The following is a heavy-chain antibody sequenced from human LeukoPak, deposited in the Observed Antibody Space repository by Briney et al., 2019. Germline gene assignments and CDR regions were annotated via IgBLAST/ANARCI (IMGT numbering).Heavy chain of an antibody. CDR3: ARVPYISGWYSHFDY. Sequence: RGSLRLSCAASGFTISDYSMSWVRQAPGKGLEWVSSITSSSSYIYYADSVKGRFTISRDNAKNSLYLQMNSLRAEDTAVYYCARVPYISGWYSHFDYWGQGTLVTVSS. CDR1: GFTISDYS. V-gene: IGHV3-21*01. D-gene: IGHD6-19*01. CDR2: ITSSSSYI. J-gene: IGHJ4*02.